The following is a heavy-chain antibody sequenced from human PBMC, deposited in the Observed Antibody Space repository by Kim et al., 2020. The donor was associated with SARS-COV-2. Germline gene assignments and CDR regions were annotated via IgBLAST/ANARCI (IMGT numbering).Heavy chain of an antibody. V-gene: IGHV4-34*01. Sequence: SETLSLTCAVYGGSFSGYYWSWIRQPPGKGLEWIGEINHSGSTNYNPSLKSRVTISVDTSKNQFSLKLSSVTAADTAVYYCARFFAYDILTGNGMDVWGQGTTVTVSS. J-gene: IGHJ6*02. CDR1: GGSFSGYY. CDR2: INHSGST. CDR3: ARFFAYDILTGNGMDV. D-gene: IGHD3-9*01.